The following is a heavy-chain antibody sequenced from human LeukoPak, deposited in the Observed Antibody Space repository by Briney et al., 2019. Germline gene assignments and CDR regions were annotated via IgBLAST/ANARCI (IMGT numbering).Heavy chain of an antibody. Sequence: GGSHRLSCAASGFTVRSNYMTWVRQAPGKGLEWVSVMYSGDSTYYDDSVKGRFTISRDNSKNTLDLQMNSLRDEDTGVYYCARADGYSSWFVHWGQETRDTVSS. CDR1: GFTVRSNY. V-gene: IGHV3-53*01. J-gene: IGHJ5*02. CDR3: ARADGYSSWFVH. D-gene: IGHD5-18*01. CDR2: MYSGDST.